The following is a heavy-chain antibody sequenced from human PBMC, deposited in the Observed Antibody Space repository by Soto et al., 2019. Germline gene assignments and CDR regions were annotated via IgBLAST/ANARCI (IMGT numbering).Heavy chain of an antibody. Sequence: QVQLVQSGAEVKKPGSSVKVSCKASGGTFSSYAISWVRQAPGQGLEWMGGIIPIFGTADYAQKFQGRVTXNXEXSPXTAYMELSSLRSEDTAVYYCARHVPAAGYYYGMDVWGQGTTVTVSS. CDR1: GGTFSSYA. V-gene: IGHV1-69*05. D-gene: IGHD2-2*01. CDR2: IIPIFGTA. J-gene: IGHJ6*02. CDR3: ARHVPAAGYYYGMDV.